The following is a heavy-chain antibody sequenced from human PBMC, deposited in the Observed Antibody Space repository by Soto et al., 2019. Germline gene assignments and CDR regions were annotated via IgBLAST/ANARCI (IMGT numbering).Heavy chain of an antibody. CDR1: GYTFTSYF. CDR3: ARDLPPSEY. V-gene: IGHV1-18*01. J-gene: IGHJ4*02. CDR2: ISAYNGNT. Sequence: QVQLVQSGAEVKKPGASVKVSCKASGYTFTSYFISWVRQAPGQGLEWMGWISAYNGNTNYVQKLXGRVTMTTGRSTSTAYMGLRSLRSDDTAGYYCARDLPPSEYWGQGTLVTVSS.